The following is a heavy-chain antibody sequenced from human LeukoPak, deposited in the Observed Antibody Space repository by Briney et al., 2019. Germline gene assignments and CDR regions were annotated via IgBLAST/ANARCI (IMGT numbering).Heavy chain of an antibody. Sequence: GGSLRLSCVASGFTYSSNWMNWVPDAPGKGVEWVANIKQDGSEMYYVDSVKGRLTISRDNAKNSLYLQMNSLRAEDTAVYYCARGGRPWGFDYWGQGTLVTVSS. D-gene: IGHD7-27*01. V-gene: IGHV3-7*03. CDR2: IKQDGSEM. CDR1: GFTYSSNW. J-gene: IGHJ4*02. CDR3: ARGGRPWGFDY.